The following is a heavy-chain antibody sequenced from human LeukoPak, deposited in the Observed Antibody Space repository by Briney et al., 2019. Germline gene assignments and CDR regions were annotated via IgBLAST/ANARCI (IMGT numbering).Heavy chain of an antibody. CDR3: ARESSYYYDSSGYPAH. D-gene: IGHD3-22*01. CDR2: IIPIFGTA. J-gene: IGHJ4*02. Sequence: SVKVSCKASGGTFSSYAIRWVRQAPGQGLEWMGRIIPIFGTANYAQDFQGRVTITTDESTSTAYMELSSRRSEDTAVYYCARESSYYYDSSGYPAHWGQGTLVTVSS. V-gene: IGHV1-69*05. CDR1: GGTFSSYA.